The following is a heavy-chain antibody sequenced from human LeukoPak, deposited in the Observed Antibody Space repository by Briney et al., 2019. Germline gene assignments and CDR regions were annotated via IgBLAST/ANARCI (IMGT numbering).Heavy chain of an antibody. CDR2: IGASGKYI. J-gene: IGHJ5*02. V-gene: IGHV3-21*05. CDR1: GFTFTSYS. CDR3: AKFSYGDYVA. D-gene: IGHD4-17*01. Sequence: PGGSLRLSCAASGFTFTSYSLTWVRQAPGQGLEWVSYIGASGKYIHHADSVKGRFSISRDNAKNTVFLQMNSLRPDDTAVYYCAKFSYGDYVAWGQGALVIVSS.